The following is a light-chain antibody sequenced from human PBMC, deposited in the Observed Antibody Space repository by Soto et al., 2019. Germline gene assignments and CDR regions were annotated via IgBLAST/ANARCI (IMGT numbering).Light chain of an antibody. V-gene: IGKV1-9*01. Sequence: DIQMTQSPSSLSASVGDRVTITCRASQSISSYLNWYLQKPGKAPKLLIYGASTLQSGVPSRFSGSGSGTAFTLTISSLQPEDFATYYCQQLNSYPRTFGQGTKVDI. CDR1: QSISSY. J-gene: IGKJ1*01. CDR3: QQLNSYPRT. CDR2: GAS.